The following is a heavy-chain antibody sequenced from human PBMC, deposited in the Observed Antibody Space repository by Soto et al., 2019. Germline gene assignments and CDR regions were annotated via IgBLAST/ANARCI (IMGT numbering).Heavy chain of an antibody. J-gene: IGHJ3*02. CDR1: GFTFSGYS. V-gene: IGHV3-48*01. CDR2: ISRSSSTI. Sequence: GGSLRLSCAASGFTFSGYSMNWVRQAPGKGPEWVSYISRSSSTIYYADSVKGRFTISRDNAKNSLYLQMSSLRAEDTAVYYCARGALRYFDWPDAFDIWGQGTMVTVSS. CDR3: ARGALRYFDWPDAFDI. D-gene: IGHD3-9*01.